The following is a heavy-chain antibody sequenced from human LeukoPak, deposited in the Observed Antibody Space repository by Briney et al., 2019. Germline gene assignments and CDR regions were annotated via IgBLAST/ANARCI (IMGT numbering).Heavy chain of an antibody. J-gene: IGHJ4*02. D-gene: IGHD6-19*01. CDR3: ARRHNSGWSYFDY. V-gene: IGHV5-51*01. CDR2: IYPGDSDT. CDR1: GYRFANYW. Sequence: GESLKISCQGSGYRFANYWIGWVRRMPGKGVEWMGIIYPGDSDTKHSPSFHGQVTIPADKSSSTAYLQWSSLKASDTAMYYCARRHNSGWSYFDYWGRGTVVSVSS.